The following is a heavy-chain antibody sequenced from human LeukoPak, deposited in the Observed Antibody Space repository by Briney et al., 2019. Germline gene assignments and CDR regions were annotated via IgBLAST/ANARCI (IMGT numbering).Heavy chain of an antibody. CDR1: GGSISSDY. Sequence: SETLSLTCIVSGGSISSDYWSWIRQSPGKGLEWIGYIYYGGSTNYNPSLKSRATISVDTSKRHFSLRLSSVTAADTAVYYCARRSMVRTVGYYYGMDVWGQGTTVTVSS. J-gene: IGHJ6*02. D-gene: IGHD4/OR15-4a*01. CDR3: ARRSMVRTVGYYYGMDV. CDR2: IYYGGST. V-gene: IGHV4-59*08.